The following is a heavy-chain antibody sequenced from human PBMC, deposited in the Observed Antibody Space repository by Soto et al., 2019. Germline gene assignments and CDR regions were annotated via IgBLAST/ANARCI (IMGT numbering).Heavy chain of an antibody. CDR1: GYTFTSYA. CDR2: INAGNGNT. D-gene: IGHD2-21*02. CDR3: ARGPRYGGNSGFDY. J-gene: IGHJ4*02. V-gene: IGHV1-3*01. Sequence: QVQLVQSGAEVKKPGASVKVSCKASGYTFTSYAMHWVRQAPGQRLEWMGWINAGNGNTKYSQKFQGRVTITRDTSSSTAYMELSSLRSEDTAVYYCARGPRYGGNSGFDYWGQGTLLTVSS.